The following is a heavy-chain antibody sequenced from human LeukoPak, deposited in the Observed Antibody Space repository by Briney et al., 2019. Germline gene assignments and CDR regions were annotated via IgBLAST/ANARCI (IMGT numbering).Heavy chain of an antibody. CDR2: IYTSGST. D-gene: IGHD3-22*01. CDR3: ARDAVPRYYYDSSGYYLNWFDP. J-gene: IGHJ5*02. Sequence: SETLSLTCTVSGGSISSGSYYGSWIRQPAGKGPEWIGRIYTSGSTNYNPSLKSRVTISVDTSKNQFSLKLSSVTAADTAVYYCARDAVPRYYYDSSGYYLNWFDPWGQGTLVTVSS. CDR1: GGSISSGSYY. V-gene: IGHV4-61*02.